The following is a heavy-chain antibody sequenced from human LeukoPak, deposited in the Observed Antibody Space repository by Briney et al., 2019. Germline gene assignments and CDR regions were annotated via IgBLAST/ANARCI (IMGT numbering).Heavy chain of an antibody. Sequence: GGSLRLSCAASGFTFSSYTMNWVRQAPGKGLEWVSYIGSGSTTMYYADSVKGRFTISRGKAKNSLYLQMNSLRDEDTAVCYCARGLSGYFDLWGRGTLVTVSS. CDR1: GFTFSSYT. CDR2: IGSGSTTM. CDR3: ARGLSGYFDL. D-gene: IGHD2/OR15-2a*01. V-gene: IGHV3-48*02. J-gene: IGHJ2*01.